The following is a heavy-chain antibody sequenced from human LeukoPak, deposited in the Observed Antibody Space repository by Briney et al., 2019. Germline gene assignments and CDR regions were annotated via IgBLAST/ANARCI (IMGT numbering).Heavy chain of an antibody. CDR3: VKGSVAYTGGHFDY. Sequence: GRSLRLSCAASGFTFSSYGMYWVRQAPGKGLEWVAVISYDGSNKNYPDSVKGRFTISRDDSKNTLYLQMNSLRPEDTAIYYCVKGSVAYTGGHFDYWGQGTLVTVSS. CDR1: GFTFSSYG. J-gene: IGHJ4*02. CDR2: ISYDGSNK. D-gene: IGHD2-15*01. V-gene: IGHV3-30*18.